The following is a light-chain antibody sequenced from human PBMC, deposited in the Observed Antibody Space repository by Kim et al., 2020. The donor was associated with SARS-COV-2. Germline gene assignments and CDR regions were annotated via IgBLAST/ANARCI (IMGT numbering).Light chain of an antibody. Sequence: VALGQTARITCGGNNIGGKGVHWYQQKPGQAPVLVSYRDINRPSGIPERFSGSNSGNTATLTVIKAQAGDEADYYCQVWDSSTSVVFGGGTQLTVL. J-gene: IGLJ2*01. CDR1: NIGGKG. V-gene: IGLV3-9*01. CDR3: QVWDSSTSVV. CDR2: RDI.